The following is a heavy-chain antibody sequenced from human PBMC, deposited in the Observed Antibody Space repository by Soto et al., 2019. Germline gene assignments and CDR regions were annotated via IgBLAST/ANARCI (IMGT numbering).Heavy chain of an antibody. CDR1: GFTFSSYA. V-gene: IGHV3-23*01. J-gene: IGHJ6*02. CDR2: ISGSGGST. CDR3: AHHLGGLAARRSFYYGMDV. Sequence: QPGGSLRLSCAASGFTFSSYAMSWVRQAPGKGLEWVSAISGSGGSTYYADSVKGRFTISRDNSKNTLYLQMNSLRAEDTAVYYCAHHLGGLAARRSFYYGMDVWGQGTTVTVSS. D-gene: IGHD6-6*01.